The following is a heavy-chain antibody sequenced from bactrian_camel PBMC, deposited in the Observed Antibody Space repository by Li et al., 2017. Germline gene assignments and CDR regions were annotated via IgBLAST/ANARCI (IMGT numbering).Heavy chain of an antibody. CDR3: AYDRGGLSSAGDCYGGVRLSD. CDR1: GFRISNFG. Sequence: CVASGFRISNFGMGWFRQAPGKEREGVATIDLDGTTTYADSVKGRFTISADNANNTLTLQMNSLKPEDTTLYYCAYDRGGLSSAGDCYGGVRLSDWGQGTQVTVS. J-gene: IGHJ4*01. CDR2: IDLDGTT. V-gene: IGHV3S55*01. D-gene: IGHD2*01.